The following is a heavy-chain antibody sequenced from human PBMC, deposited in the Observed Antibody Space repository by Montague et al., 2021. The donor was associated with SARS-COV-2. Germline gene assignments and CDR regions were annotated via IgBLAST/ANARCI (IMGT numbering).Heavy chain of an antibody. J-gene: IGHJ3*02. CDR1: GDSVSRNNPA. D-gene: IGHD1-7*01. CDR2: TYYGSSWNT. Sequence: CAISGDSVSRNNPAWNRIRQSPSRGLEWLGRTYYGSSWNTDYAVSVKSRITISPDTSKNQFSLHLNSVTPEDTAVYYCARGWNYAFDIWSQGTMVTVSS. CDR3: ARGWNYAFDI. V-gene: IGHV6-1*01.